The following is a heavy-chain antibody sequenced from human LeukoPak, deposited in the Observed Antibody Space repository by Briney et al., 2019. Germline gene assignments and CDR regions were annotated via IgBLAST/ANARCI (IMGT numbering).Heavy chain of an antibody. CDR2: IYYSGST. Sequence: SETLSLTCTVSGDSISSDNYYWNWIRQPPGKGLEWIGYIYYSGSTNYNPSLKSRVTISVDTSKNQFSLKLSSVTAADTAVYYCARVNRWLHNDAFDIWGQGTMVTVSS. CDR3: ARVNRWLHNDAFDI. CDR1: GDSISSDNYY. D-gene: IGHD5-24*01. J-gene: IGHJ3*02. V-gene: IGHV4-61*01.